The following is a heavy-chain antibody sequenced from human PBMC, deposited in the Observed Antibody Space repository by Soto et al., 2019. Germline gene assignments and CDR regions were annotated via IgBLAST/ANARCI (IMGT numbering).Heavy chain of an antibody. J-gene: IGHJ4*02. D-gene: IGHD3-10*01. CDR2: IYASGAT. V-gene: IGHV4-59*01. Sequence: SDTLSLTCTDSGGSISTYYWSWIRQPPGGTLEWIGYIYASGATTYNPSLESRVTMSVDMPNSEFSLELTSLTAADTAVYYCARSHSFDGSIYHYYFDFWGQGTLVTVSS. CDR3: ARSHSFDGSIYHYYFDF. CDR1: GGSISTYY.